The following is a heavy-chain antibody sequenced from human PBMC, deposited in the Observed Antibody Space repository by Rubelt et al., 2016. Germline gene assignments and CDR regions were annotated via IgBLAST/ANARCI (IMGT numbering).Heavy chain of an antibody. J-gene: IGHJ4*02. Sequence: ISYDGSNKYYADSVKGRFTISRDNSKNTLYLQMNSLRAEDTAVYYCAKDPAMIVVVITTDYWGQGTLVTVSS. CDR3: AKDPAMIVVVITTDY. V-gene: IGHV3-30*07. D-gene: IGHD3-22*01. CDR2: ISYDGSNK.